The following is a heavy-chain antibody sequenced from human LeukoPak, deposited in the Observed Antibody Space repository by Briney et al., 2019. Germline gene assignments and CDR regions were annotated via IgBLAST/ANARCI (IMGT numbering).Heavy chain of an antibody. J-gene: IGHJ6*02. CDR1: GFIFSNYW. CDR3: GRSVDV. V-gene: IGHV3-7*01. CDR2: IKQDESEK. Sequence: GGSLRLSCAGSGFIFSNYWINWVRQAPGKGLEWVANIKQDESEKYYVDSVKGRFTIYRDNAKNSVYLQMNSLRTEDTAVYYCGRSVDVWGQGTTVTVSS. D-gene: IGHD3-3*01.